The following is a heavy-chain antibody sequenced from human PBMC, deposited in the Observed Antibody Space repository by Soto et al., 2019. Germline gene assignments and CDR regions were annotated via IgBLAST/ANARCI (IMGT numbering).Heavy chain of an antibody. D-gene: IGHD3-16*01. Sequence: PWGSLRLSSAASGFTFSAFGMHWVRQAPVKGLEWVAVIAYDGDKKYYANSVKGRFIISRDNSRNTAHLEMNSLRPDDTAVYYCAKVPDAYAWNLGGWFAPGREGTQVTLSS. V-gene: IGHV3-30*18. CDR3: AKVPDAYAWNLGGWFAP. CDR1: GFTFSAFG. CDR2: IAYDGDKK. J-gene: IGHJ5*02.